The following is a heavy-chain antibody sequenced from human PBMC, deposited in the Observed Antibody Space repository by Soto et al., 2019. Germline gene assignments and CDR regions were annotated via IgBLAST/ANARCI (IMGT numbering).Heavy chain of an antibody. J-gene: IGHJ5*02. Sequence: GGSLRLSCAASGFAFNNVWMSWVRQAPGKGLEWVGRTKSKGDGGTTDYAGPVTGRFTISRDDSKNTMYLQMNSLKIEDTGVYYCASYYYGSFDLWGQGTLVTVSS. CDR2: TKSKGDGGTT. D-gene: IGHD3-10*01. V-gene: IGHV3-15*01. CDR3: ASYYYGSFDL. CDR1: GFAFNNVW.